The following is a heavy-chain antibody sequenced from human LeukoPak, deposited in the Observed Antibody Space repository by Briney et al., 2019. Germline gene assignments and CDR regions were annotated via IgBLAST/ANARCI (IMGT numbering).Heavy chain of an antibody. V-gene: IGHV1-69*05. Sequence: SVKVSCKASGGTFSSYAIGWVRQAPGQGLEWMGGIIPMFGTANYAQKFQGRVTITTEESTSTAYMELSSLGSEDTAMYYCARVFARGGEISGSYYYYWGQGTLVTVSS. D-gene: IGHD1-26*01. CDR3: ARVFARGGEISGSYYYY. CDR1: GGTFSSYA. CDR2: IIPMFGTA. J-gene: IGHJ4*02.